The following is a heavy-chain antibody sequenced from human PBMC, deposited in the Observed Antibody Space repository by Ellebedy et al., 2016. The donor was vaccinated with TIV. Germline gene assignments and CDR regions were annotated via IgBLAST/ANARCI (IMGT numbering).Heavy chain of an antibody. J-gene: IGHJ4*02. V-gene: IGHV4-59*01. CDR1: GGSISSYY. CDR3: AREGELGVDY. D-gene: IGHD7-27*01. CDR2: IYYSGST. Sequence: MPGGSLRLSCTVSGGSISSYYWSWIRQPPGKGLEWIGYIYYSGSTNYNPSLKSRVTISVDTSKNQFSLKLSSVTAADTAVYYCAREGELGVDYWGQGTLVTVSS.